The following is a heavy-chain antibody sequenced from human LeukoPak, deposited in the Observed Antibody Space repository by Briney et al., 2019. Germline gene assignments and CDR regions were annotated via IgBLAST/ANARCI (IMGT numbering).Heavy chain of an antibody. J-gene: IGHJ4*02. D-gene: IGHD3-3*01. CDR3: AVTIRIFGKGDY. CDR2: IYSGGST. CDR1: GFTVSSNY. Sequence: PGGSLRLSCAASGFTVSSNYMSWVRQAPGKGLEWVSIIYSGGSTYYADSVKGRFTISRDNSKNTLYLQMNSQIAEDTALYYCAVTIRIFGKGDYWGQGTLVTVSS. V-gene: IGHV3-66*01.